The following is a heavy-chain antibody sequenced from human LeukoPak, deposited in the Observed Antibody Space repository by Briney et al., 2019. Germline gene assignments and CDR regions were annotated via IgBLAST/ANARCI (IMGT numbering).Heavy chain of an antibody. V-gene: IGHV3-7*01. CDR2: IKQDGSEK. D-gene: IGHD3-10*01. CDR3: ARDTRFGELTLYGMDV. J-gene: IGHJ6*02. Sequence: AGGSLRLSCAASGFTFSSYWMSWVRQAPGKGREWVANIKQDGSEKYYVDSVKGRFTISRDNAKNSLYLQMNSLRAEDTAVYYCARDTRFGELTLYGMDVWGQGTTVTVSS. CDR1: GFTFSSYW.